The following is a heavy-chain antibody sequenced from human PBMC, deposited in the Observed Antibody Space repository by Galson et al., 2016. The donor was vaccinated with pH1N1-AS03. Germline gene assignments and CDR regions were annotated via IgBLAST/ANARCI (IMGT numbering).Heavy chain of an antibody. V-gene: IGHV3-7*01. Sequence: SLRLSCAASGFSFSNYWLSWVRQAPGKGLEWVANINQDGSKHYYVDSVRGRFTISRDNAQNSLYLQMNSLRADDTALYYCARDMVRPVGGTIVDYWGRGTLVTVSS. J-gene: IGHJ4*02. CDR1: GFSFSNYW. CDR2: INQDGSKH. D-gene: IGHD6-19*01. CDR3: ARDMVRPVGGTIVDY.